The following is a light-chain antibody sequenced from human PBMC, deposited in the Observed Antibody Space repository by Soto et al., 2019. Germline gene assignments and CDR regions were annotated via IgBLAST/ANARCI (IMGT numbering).Light chain of an antibody. CDR3: YSYGGSNNVV. Sequence: QSALTQPPSASGSPGQSVTISCTGAGSDLGGENFVSWYQQQPGRAPKLIIYEVTKRPSGVPDRFSGSKSGNTASLTVSGLQADDEADYYCYSYGGSNNVVFGGGTKVTVL. J-gene: IGLJ3*02. CDR2: EVT. CDR1: GSDLGGENF. V-gene: IGLV2-8*01.